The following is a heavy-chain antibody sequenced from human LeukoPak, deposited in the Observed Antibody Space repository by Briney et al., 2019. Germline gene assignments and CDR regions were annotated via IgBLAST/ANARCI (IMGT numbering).Heavy chain of an antibody. CDR2: ISGSGGST. D-gene: IGHD2-15*01. CDR1: GFTVSSNY. V-gene: IGHV3-23*01. CDR3: AKATDIVVVVAATGGDY. J-gene: IGHJ4*02. Sequence: GGSLRLSCAASGFTVSSNYMSWVRQAPGKGLEWVSAISGSGGSTYYADSVKGRFTISRDNSKNTLYLQMNSLRAEDTAVYYCAKATDIVVVVAATGGDYWGQGTLVTVSS.